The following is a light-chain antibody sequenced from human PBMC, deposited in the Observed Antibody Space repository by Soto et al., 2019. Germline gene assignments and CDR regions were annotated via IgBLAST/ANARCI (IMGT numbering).Light chain of an antibody. CDR2: QNS. Sequence: SYELTQPPSVSVSPGQTASITCSGDKLADKYACWYQQKSGQSPVLVIYQNSWRPSGIPERFSGSISGNTATLTISGTQAMDEADYYCQAWGMRVFGGGTKLTVL. J-gene: IGLJ3*02. V-gene: IGLV3-1*01. CDR1: KLADKY. CDR3: QAWGMRV.